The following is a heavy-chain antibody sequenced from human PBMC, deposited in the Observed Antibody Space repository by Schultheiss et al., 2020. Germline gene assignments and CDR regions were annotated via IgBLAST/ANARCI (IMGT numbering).Heavy chain of an antibody. CDR1: GFTFSSFA. V-gene: IGHV3-23*01. CDR3: ARVSSGLGPIDY. J-gene: IGHJ4*02. CDR2: ITGTGGST. D-gene: IGHD6-6*01. Sequence: GGSLRLSCAASGFTFSSFAMSWVRQAPGKGLEWVSVITGTGGSTYYADSVKGRFTISRDNAKNSLYLQMNSLGADDTAVYYCARVSSGLGPIDYWGQGTLVTVSS.